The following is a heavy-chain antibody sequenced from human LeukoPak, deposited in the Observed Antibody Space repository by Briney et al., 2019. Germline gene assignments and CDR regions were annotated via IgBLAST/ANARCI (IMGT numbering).Heavy chain of an antibody. V-gene: IGHV3-53*01. Sequence: GGSLRLSCAASGFTFSTYFMTWVRQAPGKGLEWVSVIHNGGNTYYADSVQGRFTISKDNSKNTLLLQMNSLRAEDTAIYYCARENWYSFDYWGQGTLVTVSS. CDR2: IHNGGNT. D-gene: IGHD1-1*01. J-gene: IGHJ4*02. CDR1: GFTFSTYF. CDR3: ARENWYSFDY.